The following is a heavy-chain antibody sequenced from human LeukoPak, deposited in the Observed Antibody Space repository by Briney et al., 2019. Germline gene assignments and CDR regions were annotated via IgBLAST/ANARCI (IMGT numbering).Heavy chain of an antibody. CDR1: GGSISSSSYY. CDR3: ASRGFVVETFDY. D-gene: IGHD2-15*01. Sequence: SETLSLTCTVSGGSISSSSYYWSWIRQPPGKGLEWIGYIYYSGSTNYNPSLKSRVTISVDTSKNQFSLKLSSVTAADTAVYYCASRGFVVETFDYWGQGTLVTVSS. J-gene: IGHJ4*02. CDR2: IYYSGST. V-gene: IGHV4-61*05.